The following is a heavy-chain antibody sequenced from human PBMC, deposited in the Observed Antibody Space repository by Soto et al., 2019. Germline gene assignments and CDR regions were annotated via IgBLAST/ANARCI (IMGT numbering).Heavy chain of an antibody. CDR1: GYNFISHW. CDR3: LRHWDHFDSSGHHFDS. V-gene: IGHV5-10-1*01. J-gene: IGHJ4*02. D-gene: IGHD3-22*01. CDR2: IDPNGSYT. Sequence: PRQSLKISCKGSGYNFISHWISWVRQMPGKGLERMGWIDPNGSYTRYSPSVEGHGSITADESNRTVYLQGSSPKATETAFYYCLRHWDHFDSSGHHFDSWGQGTPLTASS.